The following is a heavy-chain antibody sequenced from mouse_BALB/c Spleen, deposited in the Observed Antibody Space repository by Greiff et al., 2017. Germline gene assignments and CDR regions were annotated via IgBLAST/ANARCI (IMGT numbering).Heavy chain of an antibody. CDR2: ISSGGST. CDR3: ARDYYGSYFDY. D-gene: IGHD1-1*01. J-gene: IGHJ2*01. CDR1: GFTFSSYA. V-gene: IGHV5-6-5*01. Sequence: EVQGVESGGGLVKPGGSLKLSCAASGFTFSSYAMSWVRQTPEKRLEWVASISSGGSTYYPDSVKGRFTISRDNARNILYLQMSSLRSEDTAMYYCARDYYGSYFDYWGQGTTLTVSS.